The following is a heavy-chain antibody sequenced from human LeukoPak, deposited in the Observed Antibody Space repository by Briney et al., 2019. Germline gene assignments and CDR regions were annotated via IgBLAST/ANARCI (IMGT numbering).Heavy chain of an antibody. V-gene: IGHV1-69*04. D-gene: IGHD5-24*01. CDR2: IIPILGIA. Sequence: SVKVSCKASGGTFSSYAISWVRQAPGQGLEWMGRIIPILGIANHAQKFQGRVTITADKSTSTAYMELSSLRSEDTAVYYCARDRGDGYKSSFDYWGQGTLVTVSS. J-gene: IGHJ4*02. CDR1: GGTFSSYA. CDR3: ARDRGDGYKSSFDY.